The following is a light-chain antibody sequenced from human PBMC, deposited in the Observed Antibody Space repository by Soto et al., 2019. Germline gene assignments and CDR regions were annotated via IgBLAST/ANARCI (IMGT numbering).Light chain of an antibody. CDR2: DVS. J-gene: IGLJ2*01. Sequence: QSVLTQPPSVSGSPGQSITISCTGTSSDVGGYNYVSWYQQHPGKAPKHMIYDVSNRPSGVSNRFSGSKSGNTASLTISGLQAEDEADYYCSSSTSSSTLDVVFGGGTKLTVL. CDR1: SSDVGGYNY. V-gene: IGLV2-14*01. CDR3: SSSTSSSTLDVV.